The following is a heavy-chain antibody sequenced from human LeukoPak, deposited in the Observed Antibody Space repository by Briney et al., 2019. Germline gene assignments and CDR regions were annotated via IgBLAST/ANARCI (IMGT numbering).Heavy chain of an antibody. V-gene: IGHV4-34*01. D-gene: IGHD2-15*01. J-gene: IGHJ4*02. CDR3: ARATWGYCSGGRCYPKLRTFDY. CDR1: GGSFSGYY. Sequence: PSETLSLTCAVYGGSFSGYYWSWIRQAPGKGLEWIGEINNSGSTNYSPSLNRRVTISVDTSKNQFSLKLSSVTAADTAVYYCARATWGYCSGGRCYPKLRTFDYWGQGTLVTVSS. CDR2: INNSGST.